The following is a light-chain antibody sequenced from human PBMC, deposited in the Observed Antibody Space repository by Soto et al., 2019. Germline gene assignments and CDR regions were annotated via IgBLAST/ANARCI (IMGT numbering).Light chain of an antibody. CDR1: GSDVGGYNY. CDR2: DVS. J-gene: IGLJ2*01. CDR3: SSYTSASTPLV. Sequence: QSALTQPASVSGSPGQSITISCTGTGSDVGGYNYVSWYQQHPGKAPKVMIYDVSNRPSGVSNRLSGSKSGNTASLTISWLQAEDEADYYCSSYTSASTPLVFGGGTKLTVL. V-gene: IGLV2-14*01.